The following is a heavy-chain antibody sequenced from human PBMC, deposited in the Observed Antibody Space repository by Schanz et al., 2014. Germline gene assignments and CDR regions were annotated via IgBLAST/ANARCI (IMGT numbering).Heavy chain of an antibody. CDR1: GFMFSSYG. D-gene: IGHD1-26*01. V-gene: IGHV3-48*01. Sequence: VQLVESGGGVVQPGRSLRLSCAASGFMFSSYGMHWVRQAPGKGLEWVSYISGSSRTIYYADSMKGRFTVSRDNAENALYLQVNSRRTEDTGPYFCGRGGSGSHYHLDYWGQGTLVTVSS. J-gene: IGHJ4*02. CDR2: ISGSSRTI. CDR3: GRGGSGSHYHLDY.